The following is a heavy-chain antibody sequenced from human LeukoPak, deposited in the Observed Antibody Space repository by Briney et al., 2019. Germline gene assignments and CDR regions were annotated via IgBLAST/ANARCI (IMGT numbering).Heavy chain of an antibody. D-gene: IGHD2-2*01. J-gene: IGHJ4*02. Sequence: GGSLRLSCAASGFTFSSYWMSWVRQAPGKGLEWVANIKQDGSEKYYADSVKGRFTISRDNSKNTLYLQMNSLRAEDTAVYYCAKSNREDIVVVPAALRDYYFDYWGQGTLVTVSS. CDR3: AKSNREDIVVVPAALRDYYFDY. V-gene: IGHV3-7*01. CDR2: IKQDGSEK. CDR1: GFTFSSYW.